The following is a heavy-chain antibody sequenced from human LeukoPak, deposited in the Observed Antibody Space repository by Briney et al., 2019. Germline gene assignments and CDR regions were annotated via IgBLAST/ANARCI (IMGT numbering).Heavy chain of an antibody. D-gene: IGHD4/OR15-4a*01. CDR2: ISGDGGST. CDR3: AKEGARTPFDY. V-gene: IGHV3-43*02. Sequence: PGGSLRLSCAASGFTFDDYAMHWVRQAPGKGLEWVSLISGDGGSTYYADSVKGRFTISRDNSKNTLYLQMNSLRAEDTAVYYCAKEGARTPFDYWGQGTLVTVSS. J-gene: IGHJ4*02. CDR1: GFTFDDYA.